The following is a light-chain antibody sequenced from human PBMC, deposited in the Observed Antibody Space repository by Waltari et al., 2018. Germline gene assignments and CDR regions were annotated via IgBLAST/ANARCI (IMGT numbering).Light chain of an antibody. CDR2: GAS. CDR1: QSVSSSY. Sequence: EVVLTQSPGTLSLSPGERATLPCRASQSVSSSYLAWYQQKLGPAPRLLMYGASSRATGIPDRFSGSGSGTDFTLTISRLEPEDFAVYYCQQYGSSSWTFGQGTKVEIK. J-gene: IGKJ1*01. V-gene: IGKV3-20*01. CDR3: QQYGSSSWT.